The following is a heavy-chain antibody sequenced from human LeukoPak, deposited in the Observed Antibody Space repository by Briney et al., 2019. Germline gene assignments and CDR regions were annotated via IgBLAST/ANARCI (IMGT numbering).Heavy chain of an antibody. CDR2: INPNNGGT. CDR3: ARSLGGNWFDP. J-gene: IGHJ5*02. Sequence: GASVKVSCKASGYTFTDYYMYWVRQAPGQGLEWMGWINPNNGGTNYAQKFQGRVTMTRDTSISTAYMEPSRLKSDDTAVYYCARSLGGNWFDPWGQGTLVTVSS. D-gene: IGHD3-16*01. V-gene: IGHV1-2*02. CDR1: GYTFTDYY.